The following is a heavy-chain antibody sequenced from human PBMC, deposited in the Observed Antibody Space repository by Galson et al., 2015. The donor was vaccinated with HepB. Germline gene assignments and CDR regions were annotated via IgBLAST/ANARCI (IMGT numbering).Heavy chain of an antibody. D-gene: IGHD1-26*01. Sequence: SVKVSCKASGYTFTNYAMNWVRQAPGQGLEWMGWINTSTGNPTYAQGFTGRFVFSLDTSVSTAYLQIRSLKAEDTAVYYCARATYRGSYCFDYWGQGTLVTVSS. CDR3: ARATYRGSYCFDY. CDR2: INTSTGNP. J-gene: IGHJ4*02. CDR1: GYTFTNYA. V-gene: IGHV7-4-1*02.